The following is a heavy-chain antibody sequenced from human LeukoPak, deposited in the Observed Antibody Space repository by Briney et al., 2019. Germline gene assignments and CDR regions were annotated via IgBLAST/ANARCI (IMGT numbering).Heavy chain of an antibody. CDR1: GFTFSSYA. CDR2: ISGSGGST. V-gene: IGHV3-23*01. CDR3: AKGGTFRTAFDI. D-gene: IGHD2-2*01. J-gene: IGHJ3*02. Sequence: GGSLRLSCAASGFTFSSYAMSWVRQAPGKGLEWVSAISGSGGSTYYADSVKGRFTISRDNSKNTLYLQMSSLRAEDTAVYYCAKGGTFRTAFDIWGQGTMVTVSS.